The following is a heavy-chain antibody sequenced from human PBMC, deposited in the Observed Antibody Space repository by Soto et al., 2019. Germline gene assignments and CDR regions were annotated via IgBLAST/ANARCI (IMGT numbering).Heavy chain of an antibody. D-gene: IGHD3-10*02. CDR2: IDPTDSYA. CDR3: ARHGNQCSGTGSYTFWFDP. J-gene: IGHJ5*02. V-gene: IGHV5-10-1*01. Sequence: PGESRKSSCQGSGYGLSSKYISWVRQMPGKGREWRGRIDPTDSYANYSPVFQGHVALPVDKSLCTAYLEWSSLTPSDTATYYCARHGNQCSGTGSYTFWFDPWGQGTMVTVAS. CDR1: GYGLSSKY.